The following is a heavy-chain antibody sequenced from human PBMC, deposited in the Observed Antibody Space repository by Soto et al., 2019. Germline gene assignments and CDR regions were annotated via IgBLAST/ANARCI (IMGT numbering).Heavy chain of an antibody. J-gene: IGHJ4*02. V-gene: IGHV3-30-3*01. CDR2: ISYDGSNK. CDR3: AREETYYYDSSGYYYGGFDY. D-gene: IGHD3-22*01. Sequence: GGSLRLSCAASGFTFSSYAMHWVRQAPGKGLEWVAVISYDGSNKYYADSVKGRFTISRDNSKNTLYLQMNSLRAEDTAVYYCAREETYYYDSSGYYYGGFDYWGQGTLVTVSS. CDR1: GFTFSSYA.